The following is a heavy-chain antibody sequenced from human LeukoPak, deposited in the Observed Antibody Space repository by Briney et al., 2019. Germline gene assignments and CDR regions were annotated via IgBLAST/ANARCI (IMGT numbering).Heavy chain of an antibody. V-gene: IGHV1-2*06. D-gene: IGHD3-22*01. CDR3: ARAPRETMTWYFDL. J-gene: IGHJ2*01. Sequence: ASVKVSCKASGYTFTGYYMHWVRQAPGQGLEWMGRINPNSGGTNYAQKFQGRVTMTRDTSISTAYMELSRLRSDDTAVYYCARAPRETMTWYFDLWGRGTLVTVSS. CDR1: GYTFTGYY. CDR2: INPNSGGT.